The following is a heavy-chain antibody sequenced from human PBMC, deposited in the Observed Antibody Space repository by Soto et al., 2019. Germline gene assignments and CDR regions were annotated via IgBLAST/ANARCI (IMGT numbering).Heavy chain of an antibody. CDR3: ARTPAGGGSPL. Sequence: QVQLVQSGAEMKKPGASVKVSCKASGYTFPSYGIGWVRQAPGQGLEWMGWISAYNGNTHFAQKFQGRVTMTTDTSTTTAYMELRSLRSDDTAVYYCARTPAGGGSPLWGQGTLVTVSS. CDR2: ISAYNGNT. CDR1: GYTFPSYG. D-gene: IGHD1-26*01. J-gene: IGHJ4*02. V-gene: IGHV1-18*01.